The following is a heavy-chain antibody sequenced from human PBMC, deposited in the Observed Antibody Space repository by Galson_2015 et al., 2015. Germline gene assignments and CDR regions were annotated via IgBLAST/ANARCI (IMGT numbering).Heavy chain of an antibody. V-gene: IGHV1-18*01. CDR1: GYTFSSFG. D-gene: IGHD3-3*01. CDR3: ARDKADDLPSGYYLDF. J-gene: IGHJ4*02. Sequence: SVKVSCKASGYTFSSFGFSWVRQAPGQGLEWMGWISGYNGHTNYAPTLLDRVTMTIDTSTRTAYMELESLTFDDTAVYYCARDKADDLPSGYYLDFWGQGTLVTVSS. CDR2: ISGYNGHT.